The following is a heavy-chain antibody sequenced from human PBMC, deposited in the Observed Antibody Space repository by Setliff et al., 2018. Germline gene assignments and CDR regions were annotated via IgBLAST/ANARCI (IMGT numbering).Heavy chain of an antibody. CDR1: GFRFTSHW. D-gene: IGHD3-10*01. CDR3: ARVGSQGGYYFDS. J-gene: IGHJ4*02. V-gene: IGHV5-51*01. Sequence: RGESLKISCQGSGFRFTSHWIGWVRQMPGKGLEWMGLIWPGDSDTKYSPSFQGRVTISADKSISTAYLQWSTLKASDTAMYYCARVGSQGGYYFDSWGQGALVTVSS. CDR2: IWPGDSDT.